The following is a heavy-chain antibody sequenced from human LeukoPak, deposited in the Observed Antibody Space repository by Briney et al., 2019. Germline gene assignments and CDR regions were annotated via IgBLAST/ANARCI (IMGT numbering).Heavy chain of an antibody. J-gene: IGHJ4*02. CDR2: INSDGSST. CDR3: ARATGSYYSIGY. Sequence: GGSLRLSCAASGFTFSSYWIYWVRHAPGKGLLWVSRINSDGSSTSYADSVKGRFTISRDNAKNTLYLQMNSLRAEDTAVYYCARATGSYYSIGYWGQGTLVTVSS. V-gene: IGHV3-74*01. D-gene: IGHD1-26*01. CDR1: GFTFSSYW.